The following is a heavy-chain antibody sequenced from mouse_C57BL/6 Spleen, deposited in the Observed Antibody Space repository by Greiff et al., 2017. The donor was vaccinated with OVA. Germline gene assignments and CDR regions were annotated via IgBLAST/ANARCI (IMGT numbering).Heavy chain of an antibody. Sequence: QVQLQQPGAELVKPGASVKMSCKASGYTFTSYWITWVKQRPGQGLEWIGDIYPGSGSTNYNGKFKGKATLTADKSSSTAYMQLSSLTSEDSAVYFCAREVYYFDYWGQGTTLTVSS. J-gene: IGHJ2*01. CDR1: GYTFTSYW. CDR2: IYPGSGST. V-gene: IGHV1-55*01. CDR3: AREVYYFDY.